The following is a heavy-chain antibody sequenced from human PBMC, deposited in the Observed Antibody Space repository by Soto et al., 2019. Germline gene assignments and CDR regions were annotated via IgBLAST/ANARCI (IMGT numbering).Heavy chain of an antibody. CDR1: GFTFSSYG. CDR3: ARATSPGGYCSSTSCYTRFLEWLSPDY. CDR2: IWYDGSNK. Sequence: GGSLRLSCAASGFTFSSYGMHWVRQAPGKGLEWVAVIWYDGSNKYYADSVKGRFTISRDNSKNTLYLQMNSRRAEDKAVYYCARATSPGGYCSSTSCYTRFLEWLSPDYWGQGTLVTVSS. D-gene: IGHD2-2*02. J-gene: IGHJ4*02. V-gene: IGHV3-33*01.